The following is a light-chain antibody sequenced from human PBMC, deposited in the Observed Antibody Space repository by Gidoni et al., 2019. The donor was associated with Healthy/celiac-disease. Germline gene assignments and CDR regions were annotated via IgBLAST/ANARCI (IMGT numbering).Light chain of an antibody. CDR1: QSVSSCY. CDR2: GAS. V-gene: IGKV3-20*01. J-gene: IGKJ1*01. Sequence: EIVLTQSPGTLSLSPGERATLSCRASQSVSSCYLAWYQQKPGQAPRLLIYGASSRATGIPDMFSGSGSGTDVTLTISSLEPEYFAVYYCHHYGSSSWTFGQGTKVEI. CDR3: HHYGSSSWT.